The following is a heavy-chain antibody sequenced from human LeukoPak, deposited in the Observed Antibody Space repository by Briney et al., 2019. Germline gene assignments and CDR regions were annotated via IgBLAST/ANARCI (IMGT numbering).Heavy chain of an antibody. J-gene: IGHJ6*02. CDR1: GYSFTSYW. V-gene: IGHV5-51*01. D-gene: IGHD3-10*01. CDR3: ASSSIHVWTMVRGVIAYGMDV. CDR2: IYPGDSDT. Sequence: LGESLKISCKGSGYSFTSYWIGWVRQMPGKGLEWMGIIYPGDSDTRYSPSFQGQVTISADTSISTAYLQWSSLKASDTAMYYCASSSIHVWTMVRGVIAYGMDVWGQGTTVTVSS.